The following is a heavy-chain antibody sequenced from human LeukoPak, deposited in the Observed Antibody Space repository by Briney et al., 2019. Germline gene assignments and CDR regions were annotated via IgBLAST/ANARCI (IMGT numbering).Heavy chain of an antibody. CDR3: ARDVVVPAAIPSPSDY. Sequence: GASVNVSCKASGYTFTIYGISWVRQAPGQGLEWMGWISAYNGNTNYAQKLQGRVTMTTDTSTSTAYMELRSLRSDDTAVYYCARDVVVPAAIPSPSDYWGQGTLVTVSS. J-gene: IGHJ4*02. D-gene: IGHD2-2*02. CDR2: ISAYNGNT. V-gene: IGHV1-18*01. CDR1: GYTFTIYG.